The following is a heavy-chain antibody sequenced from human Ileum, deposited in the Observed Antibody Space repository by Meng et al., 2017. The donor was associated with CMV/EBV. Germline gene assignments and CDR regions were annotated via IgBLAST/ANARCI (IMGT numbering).Heavy chain of an antibody. CDR3: ARDGELRDY. J-gene: IGHJ4*02. CDR2: INPKSGGT. D-gene: IGHD1-7*01. V-gene: IGHV1-2*02. CDR1: GYTFSGYY. Sequence: ASVKVSCKASGYTFSGYYIHWVRQAPGQGLEGMGWINPKSGGTDCAQKFQGRVTMTRDTSITTAYLEVSRLRSDDTAVYYCARDGELRDYWGQGTLVTVSS.